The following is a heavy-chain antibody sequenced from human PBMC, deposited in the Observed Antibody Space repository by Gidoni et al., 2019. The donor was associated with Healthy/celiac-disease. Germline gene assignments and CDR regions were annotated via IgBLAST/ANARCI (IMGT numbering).Heavy chain of an antibody. D-gene: IGHD2-2*01. Sequence: QVQLVQSGAEVKKPGASVKVSCKASGYTCTSYGISWVRQAPGQGLEWMGWIRAYNGNTNYAQKLQGRVTMTTDTSTSTAYMELRSLRSDDTAVYYCARDIVVVPAALNYYYYGMDVWGQGTTVTVSS. CDR1: GYTCTSYG. CDR2: IRAYNGNT. CDR3: ARDIVVVPAALNYYYYGMDV. V-gene: IGHV1-18*01. J-gene: IGHJ6*02.